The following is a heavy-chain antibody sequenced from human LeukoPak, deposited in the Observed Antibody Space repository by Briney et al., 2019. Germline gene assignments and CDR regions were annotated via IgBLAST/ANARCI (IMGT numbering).Heavy chain of an antibody. CDR1: GFTFINYA. J-gene: IGHJ1*01. CDR3: AKGGAMADKYYQE. Sequence: GGSLRLSCAASGFTFINYAMTWVRQAPGKGLEWVSSTTDSGSRTYYADSVKGRFTISRDNSKNMLYLQMNSLRAEDTAVYYCAKGGAMADKYYQEWGQGTLVTVSS. V-gene: IGHV3-23*01. CDR2: TTDSGSRT. D-gene: IGHD6-19*01.